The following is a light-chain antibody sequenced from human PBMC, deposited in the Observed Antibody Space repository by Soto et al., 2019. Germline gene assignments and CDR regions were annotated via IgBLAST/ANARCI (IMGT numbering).Light chain of an antibody. CDR2: DAS. J-gene: IGKJ4*01. Sequence: EIVLTQSPATLSLSPGERATLSCRASRSVTTFLAWYQQKPGQAPRLLLYDASKRATGVPTRFSGSGSGTDFTLTISSLEPEDLAVYSCQQRTNWPLTFGGGTKVERK. V-gene: IGKV3-11*01. CDR1: RSVTTF. CDR3: QQRTNWPLT.